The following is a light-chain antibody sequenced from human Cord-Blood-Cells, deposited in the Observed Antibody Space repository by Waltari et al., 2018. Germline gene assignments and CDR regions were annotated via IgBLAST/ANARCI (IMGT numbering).Light chain of an antibody. V-gene: IGLV2-14*01. Sequence: QSALTQPASVSGSPGQSITISCTGTSSDVGGYNYVSWYQQHPGKAPKLMIYDVSNRPIRVSNPFSGSRSGNGASLTISGLQAEDESDYHCSSYTSSRTLLFGGGTKLTVL. CDR2: DVS. CDR1: SSDVGGYNY. CDR3: SSYTSSRTLL. J-gene: IGLJ2*01.